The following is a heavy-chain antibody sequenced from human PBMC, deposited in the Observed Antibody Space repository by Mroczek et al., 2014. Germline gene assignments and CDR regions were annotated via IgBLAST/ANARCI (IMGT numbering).Heavy chain of an antibody. CDR2: IYYSGST. D-gene: IGHD3-3*01. CDR1: GGSISSGDYY. V-gene: IGHV4-30-4*01. CDR3: ARGLRVGVVPFXSYYFDY. J-gene: IGHJ4*02. Sequence: QVQLQQWGPGLVKPSQTLSLTCTVSGGSISSGDYYWSWIRQPPGKGLEWIGYIYYSGSTYYNPSLKSRVTISVDTSKNQFSLKLSSVTAADTAVYYCARGLRVGVVPFXSYYFDYWGQGTLVTVSS.